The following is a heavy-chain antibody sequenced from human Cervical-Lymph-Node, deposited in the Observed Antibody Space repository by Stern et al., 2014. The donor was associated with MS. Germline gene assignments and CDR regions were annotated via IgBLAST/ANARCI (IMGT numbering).Heavy chain of an antibody. Sequence: VQLVESGGGVVQPGRSLRLSCATSGFTISNYALHWVRQAPGKGLEWVAVISNDGGNKHYADSVKDRFTISRDNSTNTLYLQMNSLRPEDTALYYCARSHVAYWGQGTLVTVSS. CDR2: ISNDGGNK. V-gene: IGHV3-30-3*01. J-gene: IGHJ4*02. CDR1: GFTISNYA. CDR3: ARSHVAY. D-gene: IGHD3-3*01.